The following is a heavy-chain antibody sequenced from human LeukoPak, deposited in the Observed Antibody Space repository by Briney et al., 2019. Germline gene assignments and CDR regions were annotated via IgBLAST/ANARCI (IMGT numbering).Heavy chain of an antibody. D-gene: IGHD2-2*01. CDR2: IKEDGSEK. V-gene: IGHV3-7*03. CDR3: ARGYCSSTSCYIFDY. CDR1: GVTFSSYW. Sequence: SGGSLRLSCAASGVTFSSYWMSWVRQAPGKGLEWVANIKEDGSEKYYVDSVKGRFTISRDNAKSSLYLQMNSLRAEDTAVYYCARGYCSSTSCYIFDYWGQGTLVTVSS. J-gene: IGHJ4*02.